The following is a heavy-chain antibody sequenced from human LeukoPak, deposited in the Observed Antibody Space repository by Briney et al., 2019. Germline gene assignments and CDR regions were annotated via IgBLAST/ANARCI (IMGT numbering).Heavy chain of an antibody. J-gene: IGHJ4*02. CDR1: GYTFNKFA. CDR3: ARGYCSGGSCPVLY. CDR2: INTSTGTP. V-gene: IGHV7-4-1*02. D-gene: IGHD2-15*01. Sequence: ASVKVSCKASGYTFNKFALNWVRQAPGQGPEWMGWINTSTGTPTYVQGFTGRFVFSLDTSVSTAYLQISSLKAEDTAVYYCARGYCSGGSCPVLYWGQGTLVTVSS.